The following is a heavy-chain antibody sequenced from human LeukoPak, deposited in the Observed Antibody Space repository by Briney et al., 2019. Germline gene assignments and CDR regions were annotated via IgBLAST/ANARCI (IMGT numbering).Heavy chain of an antibody. Sequence: ASVKVSCKASGFTFSNSAMQWVRQARGQRLEWIGWIIVGSGKTHYAQNFQERVTITRDMSTNTAYMELSSLRSEDTAVYYCAAELYSGTYGRCCSFAFWGQGTQVAVSS. CDR2: IIVGSGKT. D-gene: IGHD1-26*01. CDR3: AAELYSGTYGRCCSFAF. CDR1: GFTFSNSA. J-gene: IGHJ4*02. V-gene: IGHV1-58*02.